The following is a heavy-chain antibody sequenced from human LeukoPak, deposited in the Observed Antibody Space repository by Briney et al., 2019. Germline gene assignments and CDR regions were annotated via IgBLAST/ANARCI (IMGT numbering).Heavy chain of an antibody. J-gene: IGHJ4*02. D-gene: IGHD5-12*01. CDR1: GFTFSSYA. CDR2: ISGSCGST. V-gene: IGHV3-23*01. Sequence: GGSLRLSCAASGFTFSSYAMSWVRQAPGKGLEWVSAISGSCGSTYYADSVKGRFTISRDNSKNTLYLQMNSLRAEDTAVYYCAKDRRVDIVATIEYWGQGTLVTVSS. CDR3: AKDRRVDIVATIEY.